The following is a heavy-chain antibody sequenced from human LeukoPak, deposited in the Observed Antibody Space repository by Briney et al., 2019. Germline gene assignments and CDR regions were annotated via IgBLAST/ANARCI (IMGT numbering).Heavy chain of an antibody. J-gene: IGHJ4*02. V-gene: IGHV3-23*01. CDR1: GFTVSSNY. CDR3: AKQLGYCSDGSCYFPY. CDR2: ISNNGGYT. Sequence: GGSLRLSCAVSGFTVSSNYMSWVRQAPGKGLEWVSAISNNGGYTYYADSVQGRFTISRDNSKSTLCLQMNSLRAEDTAVYYCAKQLGYCSDGSCYFPYWGQGTLVTVSS. D-gene: IGHD2-15*01.